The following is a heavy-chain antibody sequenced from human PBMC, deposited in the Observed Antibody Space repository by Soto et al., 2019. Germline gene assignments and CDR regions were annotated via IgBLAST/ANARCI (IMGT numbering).Heavy chain of an antibody. J-gene: IGHJ3*02. Sequence: AAEGTSGNLAVNRISKNKGKGLEWVSVISGSGDSTYYADSVKGRFTISRDNSKNTLYLQMDSLRVDDTAVYYCANSRYYDTPAHAFDIWGQGTMVTVSS. CDR3: ANSRYYDTPAHAFDI. V-gene: IGHV3-23*01. CDR1: EGTSGNLA. D-gene: IGHD3-22*01. CDR2: ISGSGDST.